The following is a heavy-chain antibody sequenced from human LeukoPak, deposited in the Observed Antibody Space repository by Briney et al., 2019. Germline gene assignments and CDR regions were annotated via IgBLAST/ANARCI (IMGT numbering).Heavy chain of an antibody. CDR3: ARQYSSSSEGEYFDY. J-gene: IGHJ4*02. CDR2: IYPGDSDT. V-gene: IGHV5-51*01. D-gene: IGHD6-6*01. CDR1: GYGFTNYW. Sequence: GESLKISCKGSGYGFTNYWIGWVRQMPGKGLEWMGIIYPGDSDTRYSPSFQGQVTISADKSISTAYLQWSSLKASDTAMYYCARQYSSSSEGEYFDYWGQGTLVTVSS.